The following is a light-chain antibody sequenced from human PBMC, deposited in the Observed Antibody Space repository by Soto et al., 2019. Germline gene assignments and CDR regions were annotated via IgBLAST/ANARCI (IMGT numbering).Light chain of an antibody. CDR1: QGISSS. V-gene: IGKV1-9*01. Sequence: DIQLTQSPSFLSTSVGDRVTITCRASQGISSSLAWYQQKPGKAPKLLIYTASTLQSGVASRISGSGSGTEFTLTISSLQPEDCATYYCQQLKTYPLTFGGGTKVEIK. CDR2: TAS. CDR3: QQLKTYPLT. J-gene: IGKJ4*01.